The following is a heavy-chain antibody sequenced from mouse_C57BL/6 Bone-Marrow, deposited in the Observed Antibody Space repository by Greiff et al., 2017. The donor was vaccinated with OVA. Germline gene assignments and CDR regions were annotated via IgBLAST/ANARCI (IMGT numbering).Heavy chain of an antibody. CDR1: GFNIKDDY. CDR2: IDPENGDT. Sequence: EVQLQQSGAELVRPGASVKLSCTASGFNIKDDYMHWVKQRPEQGLEWIGWIDPENGDTEYASKFQGKATITADTSSNTAYLQLSSLTSEDTAVYYCTTGLFDCWGQGTTLTVSS. V-gene: IGHV14-4*01. J-gene: IGHJ2*01. D-gene: IGHD3-1*01. CDR3: TTGLFDC.